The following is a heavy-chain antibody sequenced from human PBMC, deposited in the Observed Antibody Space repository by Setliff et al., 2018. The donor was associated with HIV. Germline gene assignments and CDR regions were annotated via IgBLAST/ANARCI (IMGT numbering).Heavy chain of an antibody. D-gene: IGHD3-22*01. CDR1: GFTFSSYG. CDR2: IRYDGSNK. J-gene: IGHJ4*02. V-gene: IGHV3-30*02. Sequence: GGSLRLSCAASGFTFSSYGMHWVRQAPGKGLEWVAFIRYDGSNKYYADFVKGRFAISRDNSKNTLYLQMNSLRPEDTAVYYCAKEKHSSGYLDYWGQGTLVTVSS. CDR3: AKEKHSSGYLDY.